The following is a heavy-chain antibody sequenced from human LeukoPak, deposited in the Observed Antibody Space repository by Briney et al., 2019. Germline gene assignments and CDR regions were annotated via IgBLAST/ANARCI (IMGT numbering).Heavy chain of an antibody. J-gene: IGHJ3*02. CDR2: IKQDGTQE. V-gene: IGHV3-7*01. CDR3: ARGVTIFGGPKDAFDI. Sequence: GGSLRLSCAASGFSFSNYYMSWVRQAPGKGLEWVANIKQDGTQEYYVDSVKGRFTVSRDNAKNSLYLQMNSLRAEDTAVYYCARGVTIFGGPKDAFDIWGQGTMVSVSS. CDR1: GFSFSNYY. D-gene: IGHD3-3*01.